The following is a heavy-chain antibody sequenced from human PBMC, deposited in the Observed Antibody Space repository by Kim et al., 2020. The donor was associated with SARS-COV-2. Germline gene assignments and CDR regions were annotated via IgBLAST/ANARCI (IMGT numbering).Heavy chain of an antibody. J-gene: IGHJ4*02. Sequence: SETLSLTCAVSGGSISTSSYYWGWIRQPPGKGLEWIGSIYYSGSTYYNPSLKSRVTISVDTSKNQFSLKLSSVTAADTAIYYCARDAEFRPFDYWGQGTL. V-gene: IGHV4-39*07. CDR1: GGSISTSSYY. CDR3: ARDAEFRPFDY. CDR2: IYYSGST. D-gene: IGHD2-21*01.